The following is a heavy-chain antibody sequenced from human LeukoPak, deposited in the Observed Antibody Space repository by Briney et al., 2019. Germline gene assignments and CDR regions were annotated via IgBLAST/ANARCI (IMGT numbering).Heavy chain of an antibody. V-gene: IGHV3-66*01. Sequence: PGGSLRLSCAASGFTFSSSWMSWVRQAPGKGLEWVSVIYSGGSTYYADSVKGRFTISRDNSKNTLYLQMNSLRAEDTAVYYCARDLSLSTGNWFDPWGQGTLVTVSS. CDR3: ARDLSLSTGNWFDP. D-gene: IGHD4-17*01. CDR2: IYSGGST. CDR1: GFTFSSSW. J-gene: IGHJ5*02.